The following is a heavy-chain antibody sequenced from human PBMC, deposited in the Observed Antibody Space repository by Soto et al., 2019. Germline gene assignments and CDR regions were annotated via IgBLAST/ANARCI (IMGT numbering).Heavy chain of an antibody. CDR1: CGSISSGVYY. Sequence: PSETLSLTCTVSCGSISSGVYYWSWIRQHPGKGLDWIGYIYYSGSTYYNPSLKSRVTISVDTSNNQFSLKLSSVTAADTAVYYWARDQVENRSSRRWYDPWGQGTLVNVSS. J-gene: IGHJ5*02. CDR3: ARDQVENRSSRRWYDP. D-gene: IGHD6-6*01. CDR2: IYYSGST. V-gene: IGHV4-31*03.